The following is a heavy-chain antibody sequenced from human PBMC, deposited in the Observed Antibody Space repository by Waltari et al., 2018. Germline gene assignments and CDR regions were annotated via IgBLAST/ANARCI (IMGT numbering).Heavy chain of an antibody. Sequence: QVQLVESGGGVVQPGGSLRLSCAASGFTFSSYGMPWVRQAPGKGLEWVAFIRYDGSNKYYADSVKGRFTISRDNSKNTLYLQMNSLRAEDTAVYYCAKVNGKDDAFDIWGQGTMVTVSS. CDR3: AKVNGKDDAFDI. J-gene: IGHJ3*02. CDR2: IRYDGSNK. CDR1: GFTFSSYG. V-gene: IGHV3-30*02.